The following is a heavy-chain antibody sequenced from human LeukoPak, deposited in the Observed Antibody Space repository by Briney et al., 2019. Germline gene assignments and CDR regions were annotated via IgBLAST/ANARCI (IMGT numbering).Heavy chain of an antibody. CDR1: GFTFDDYA. CDR2: TSPDEGLK. CDR3: TRDPILGAPDYFDY. J-gene: IGHJ4*02. V-gene: IGHV3-30*04. Sequence: PGGSLRLSCAASGFTFDDYAMHWVRQAPGKGLEWVAVTSPDEGLKFYGDSVKGRFTISRDNSKNTMYLQMNNLREEDTAVYYCTRDPILGAPDYFDYWGQGTLVTVSS. D-gene: IGHD1-26*01.